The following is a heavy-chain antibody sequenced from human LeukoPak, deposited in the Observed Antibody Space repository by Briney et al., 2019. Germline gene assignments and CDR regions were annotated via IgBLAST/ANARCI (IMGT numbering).Heavy chain of an antibody. J-gene: IGHJ3*02. CDR1: GASVSSGGYY. CDR3: ARPAPSIAARRDAFDI. D-gene: IGHD6-6*01. V-gene: IGHV4-30-2*03. Sequence: PSETLSLTCTVSGASVSSGGYYWTWIRQPPGKGLEWIGYIFHSGSTYYNPSLKSRVTISVDTSKNQFSLKLSSVTAADTAVYYCARPAPSIAARRDAFDIWGQGTMVTVSS. CDR2: IFHSGST.